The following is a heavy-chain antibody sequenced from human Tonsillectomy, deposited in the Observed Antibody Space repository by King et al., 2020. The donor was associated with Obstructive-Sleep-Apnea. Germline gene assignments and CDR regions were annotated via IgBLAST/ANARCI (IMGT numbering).Heavy chain of an antibody. CDR1: GFSLSTTGIC. Sequence: VTLKESGPALVKPSQTLTLTCTFSGFSLSTTGICVNWIRQPPGKALEWLAHIDWDDDKYYITSLKTRLTISQATSKNQVVLTMTNMDPVDAATYYCARVEVRGSVGYNYGNRALDAFDIWGQGTMVTVSS. J-gene: IGHJ3*02. CDR2: IDWDDDK. D-gene: IGHD5-18*01. CDR3: ARVEVRGSVGYNYGNRALDAFDI. V-gene: IGHV2-70*01.